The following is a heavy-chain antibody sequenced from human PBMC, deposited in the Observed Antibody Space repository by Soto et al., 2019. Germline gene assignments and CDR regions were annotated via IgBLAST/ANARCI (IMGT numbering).Heavy chain of an antibody. J-gene: IGHJ4*02. CDR1: GGSISSSSYY. V-gene: IGHV4-39*01. Sequence: PSETLSLTCTVSGGSISSSSYYWCWIRHPPGKGLEWIGSIYYSGSTYYNPSLKSRVTISVDTSKNQLSLKLSSVTAADTAVYYCARTYGSSSYFDYWGQGTLVTVSS. D-gene: IGHD6-6*01. CDR2: IYYSGST. CDR3: ARTYGSSSYFDY.